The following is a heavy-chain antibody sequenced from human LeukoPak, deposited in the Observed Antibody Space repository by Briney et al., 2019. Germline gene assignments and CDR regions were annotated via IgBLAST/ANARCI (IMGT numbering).Heavy chain of an antibody. Sequence: GGSLRLSCVASGLTFSRYWMSWVRQAPRKGLEWVANIKQDGSEKYYVDSMKGRFTISRDNAKNSLYLQMNSLRAEDTAVYYCARDKGDYDTSGSLFVFGGQGTLVTVSS. V-gene: IGHV3-7*03. D-gene: IGHD3-22*01. CDR2: IKQDGSEK. CDR1: GLTFSRYW. CDR3: ARDKGDYDTSGSLFVF. J-gene: IGHJ4*02.